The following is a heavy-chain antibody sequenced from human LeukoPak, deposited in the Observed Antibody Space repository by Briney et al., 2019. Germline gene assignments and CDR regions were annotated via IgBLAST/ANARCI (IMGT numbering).Heavy chain of an antibody. V-gene: IGHV4-59*08. CDR2: IYYSGST. Sequence: SETLSLTCIVSGGSISSCYWSWIRQPPGKGLEWIGYIYYSGSTNYNPSLKSRVTISVDTSKNQFSLKLSSVSAADTAVYYCARHSSGWYVYFDYWGQGTLVTVSS. CDR1: GGSISSCY. CDR3: ARHSSGWYVYFDY. J-gene: IGHJ4*02. D-gene: IGHD6-19*01.